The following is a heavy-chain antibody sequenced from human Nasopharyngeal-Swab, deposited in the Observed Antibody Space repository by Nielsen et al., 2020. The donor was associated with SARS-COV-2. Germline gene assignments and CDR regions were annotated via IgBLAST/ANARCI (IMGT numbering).Heavy chain of an antibody. Sequence: GESLKISCAASGFTFRNNAMSWVRQAPGKGLEWVSSISGGGGSTYYADSVKGRFTISRDNSKNTLYLQMNSLRAEDTAVYYCAKDGDYGDYVPKFDYWGQGTLVTVSS. CDR2: ISGGGGST. CDR1: GFTFRNNA. CDR3: AKDGDYGDYVPKFDY. J-gene: IGHJ4*02. D-gene: IGHD4-17*01. V-gene: IGHV3-23*01.